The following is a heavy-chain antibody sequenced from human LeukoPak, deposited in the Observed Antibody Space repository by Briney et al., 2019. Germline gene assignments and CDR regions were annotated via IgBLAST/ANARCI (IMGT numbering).Heavy chain of an antibody. CDR3: ARKSSTSCFDY. V-gene: IGHV1-3*04. D-gene: IGHD2-2*01. Sequence: ASVKVSCKASGYTFSTYVMHWVRQAPGQRLEWMGWINTGNGNTKYSQKFQGRVTITRDTSASTAYMELGSLRSEDTAVYYCARKSSTSCFDYWGQGTLVTVSS. J-gene: IGHJ4*02. CDR1: GYTFSTYV. CDR2: INTGNGNT.